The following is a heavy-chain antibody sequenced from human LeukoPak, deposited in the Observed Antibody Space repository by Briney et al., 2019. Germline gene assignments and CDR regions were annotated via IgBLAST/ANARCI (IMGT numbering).Heavy chain of an antibody. V-gene: IGHV4-59*08. CDR2: IYYSGNT. J-gene: IGHJ4*02. CDR3: ARQGLRLGESLDY. CDR1: GGSVSSYY. Sequence: SETLSLTCTVSGGSVSSYYWSWIRQPPGKGLDWIGNIYYSGNTKYNPSLKSRVTISVDTSKNLFSLKLSSVTAADTAVYYCARQGLRLGESLDYWGQGTLVTVSS. D-gene: IGHD3-16*01.